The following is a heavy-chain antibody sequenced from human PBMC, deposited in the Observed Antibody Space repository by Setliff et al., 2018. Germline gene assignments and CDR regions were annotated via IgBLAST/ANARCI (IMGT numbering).Heavy chain of an antibody. CDR3: AREGVDTRSSTDYRYYMDV. D-gene: IGHD5-18*01. V-gene: IGHV1-69*05. CDR1: GGTFSSYG. J-gene: IGHJ6*03. Sequence: SVQVSCKASGGTFSSYGISWVRQAPGQGLEWMGGTIPMFGSTKYAQKFQERVTIIKDESTSTADMEVSSLRTEDTAVYYCAREGVDTRSSTDYRYYMDVWGKGTTGTVS. CDR2: TIPMFGST.